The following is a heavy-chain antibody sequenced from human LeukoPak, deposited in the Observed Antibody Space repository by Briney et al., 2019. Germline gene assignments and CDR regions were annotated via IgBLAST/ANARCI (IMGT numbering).Heavy chain of an antibody. Sequence: GGSLRLSCAASGFTFSDYYMSWIRQAPGKGLEWVSYISSSGSTIYYADSVKGRFTISRDNAKNSLYLQMNSLRAEDTAVYYCARVFKQLWLLSLPSYYYYMDVWGKGTTVTISS. CDR3: ARVFKQLWLLSLPSYYYYMDV. CDR2: ISSSGSTI. D-gene: IGHD5-18*01. V-gene: IGHV3-11*01. J-gene: IGHJ6*03. CDR1: GFTFSDYY.